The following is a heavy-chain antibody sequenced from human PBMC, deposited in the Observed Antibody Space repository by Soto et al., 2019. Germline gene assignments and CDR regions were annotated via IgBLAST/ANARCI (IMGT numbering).Heavy chain of an antibody. J-gene: IGHJ4*02. Sequence: QVQLVESGGGVVQPGRSLRLSCAASGFTFSSYGMHWVRQAPGKGLEWVAVISYDGSNKYYADSVKGRFTISRDNSKNTXXRQRNSLRSEDTAVYYCAKERGRYCSGGSCYPPDHWGQGTLVTVSS. CDR2: ISYDGSNK. CDR1: GFTFSSYG. D-gene: IGHD2-15*01. CDR3: AKERGRYCSGGSCYPPDH. V-gene: IGHV3-30*18.